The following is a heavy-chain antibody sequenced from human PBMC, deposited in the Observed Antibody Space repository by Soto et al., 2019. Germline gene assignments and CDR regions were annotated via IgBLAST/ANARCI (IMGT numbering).Heavy chain of an antibody. CDR2: ISWNSGSL. V-gene: IGHV3-9*01. J-gene: IGHJ4*02. CDR3: VRTPNLSLDCSSTSCYRYFDY. Sequence: GGSLRLSCAASGFTFDDYAMHWVRQAPGKGLEWVSGISWNSGSLGYADSVKGRFTISRDNAKNSLYLQMNSLRAEDTAFYYCVRTPNLSLDCSSTSCYRYFDYWGQGTLVTVSS. D-gene: IGHD2-2*01. CDR1: GFTFDDYA.